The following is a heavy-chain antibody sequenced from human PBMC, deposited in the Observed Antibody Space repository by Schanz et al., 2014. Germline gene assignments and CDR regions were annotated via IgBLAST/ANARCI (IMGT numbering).Heavy chain of an antibody. CDR1: VLTFWASR. Sequence: EVQLLSSPSSLVKPGGSLRLSCEASVLTFWASRMNWVRPSPLKGLEWVSYITLSSTYIDYSDSVKGRFTTSRDNAKNSLHGGVNSLRVDDTAIYGWARTSSASLEGGITYYHGREVWGQGTTGNVSS. V-gene: IGHV3-21*02. J-gene: IGHJ6*02. CDR2: ITLSSTYI. D-gene: IGHD3-16*02. CDR3: ARTSSASLEGGITYYHGREV.